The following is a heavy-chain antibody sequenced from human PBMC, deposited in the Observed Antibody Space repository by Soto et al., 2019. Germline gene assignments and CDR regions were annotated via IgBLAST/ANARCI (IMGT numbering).Heavy chain of an antibody. J-gene: IGHJ4*02. D-gene: IGHD6-13*01. Sequence: QVQLVQSGAEVKKPGASVKVSCKASGYTFTSYGISWVRQAPGQRLEWMGWISAYNGNTNYEQKLQGRVTMTTDTSTSTGYMELRSLRSDDKAGYYCARALAAGNCDYWGQGTLVTVYS. CDR1: GYTFTSYG. CDR3: ARALAAGNCDY. CDR2: ISAYNGNT. V-gene: IGHV1-18*01.